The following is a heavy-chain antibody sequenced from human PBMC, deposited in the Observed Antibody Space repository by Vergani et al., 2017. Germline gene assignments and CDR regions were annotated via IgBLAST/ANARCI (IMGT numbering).Heavy chain of an antibody. V-gene: IGHV3-30*18. D-gene: IGHD1-14*01. CDR1: GFTFSTYG. Sequence: VQLLESGGGLVQPGGSLRLSCAASGFTFSTYGMHWVRQAPGKGLEWVAVISYDGSNKYYADSVKGRFTISRDNSQNTLFLQMNSLRAEDTAVYYCAKDYPGMFDPWGQGTLVTVSS. J-gene: IGHJ5*02. CDR3: AKDYPGMFDP. CDR2: ISYDGSNK.